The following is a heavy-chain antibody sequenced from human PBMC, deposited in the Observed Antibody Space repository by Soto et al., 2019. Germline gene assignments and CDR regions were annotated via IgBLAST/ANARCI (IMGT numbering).Heavy chain of an antibody. V-gene: IGHV1-69*13. D-gene: IGHD2-21*02. J-gene: IGHJ4*02. Sequence: EASVKVSCKSSGGTFNSYAISWVRQAPGQGLEWMGGIIPIFGTANYAQKFQGRVTITADESTSTAYMELSSLRSEDTAVYLCARIQLAYCGGDCYAFGYWGQGNLVTLSS. CDR1: GGTFNSYA. CDR2: IIPIFGTA. CDR3: ARIQLAYCGGDCYAFGY.